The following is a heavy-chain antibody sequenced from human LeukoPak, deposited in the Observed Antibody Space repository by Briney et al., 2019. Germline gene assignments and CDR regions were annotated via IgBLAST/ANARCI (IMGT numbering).Heavy chain of an antibody. Sequence: GGSLRLSCAASGFTFSSYSMNWVRQAPGKGLEWVSYISSSSSTIYYADSVKGRFTISKDNAKNSLYLQMNSLRDEDTAVYYCARVQYYYDSSGPPDYWGQGTLVTVSS. CDR3: ARVQYYYDSSGPPDY. CDR2: ISSSSSTI. CDR1: GFTFSSYS. J-gene: IGHJ4*02. D-gene: IGHD3-22*01. V-gene: IGHV3-48*02.